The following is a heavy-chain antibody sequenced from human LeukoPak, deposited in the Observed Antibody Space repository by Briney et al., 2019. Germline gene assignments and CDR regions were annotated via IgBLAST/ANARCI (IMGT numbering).Heavy chain of an antibody. J-gene: IGHJ4*02. Sequence: PGRSLRLSCAASGFTFSSYAMHWVRQAPGKGLEWVAVISYDGSNKYYADSVKGRFTISRDNSKNTLYLQMNSLRAEDTAVYYCAAAGRPPFFDYWGQGTLVTVSS. CDR3: AAAGRPPFFDY. D-gene: IGHD6-13*01. CDR2: ISYDGSNK. V-gene: IGHV3-30-3*01. CDR1: GFTFSSYA.